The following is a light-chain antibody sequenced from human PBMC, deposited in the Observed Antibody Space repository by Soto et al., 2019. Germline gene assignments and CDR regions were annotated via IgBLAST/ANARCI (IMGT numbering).Light chain of an antibody. CDR2: EVT. CDR3: SSYTGSSSPFV. CDR1: SSYVGVYNY. J-gene: IGLJ1*01. V-gene: IGLV2-14*01. Sequence: QSVLTQPASVSGSPGQSITISCTGTSSYVGVYNYVSWYQHHPGKAPKLIIYEVTNRPSGVSNRFSGSKSGNTASLTISGLQAEDEADYYCSSYTGSSSPFVFGTGTKVTVL.